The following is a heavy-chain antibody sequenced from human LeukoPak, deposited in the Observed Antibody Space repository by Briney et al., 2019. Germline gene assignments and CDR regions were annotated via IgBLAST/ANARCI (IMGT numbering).Heavy chain of an antibody. Sequence: SGTLSLTCTVSGGSINSYYWSWIRQPPGKGLEWVGYIYYSGSTNYKPSLKRRVTISVDTSKNRFSLKVSSVTAADTPVYYCASSRSSSGWSLIDYWGQGALVTVSS. CDR2: IYYSGST. J-gene: IGHJ4*02. CDR3: ASSRSSSGWSLIDY. D-gene: IGHD6-19*01. V-gene: IGHV4-59*01. CDR1: GGSINSYY.